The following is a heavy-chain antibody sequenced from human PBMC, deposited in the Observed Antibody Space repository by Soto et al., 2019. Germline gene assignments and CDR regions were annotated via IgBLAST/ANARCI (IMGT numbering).Heavy chain of an antibody. D-gene: IGHD2-2*01. CDR1: GYTFTSYD. CDR2: MNPNSGNT. J-gene: IGHJ6*02. Sequence: QVRLVQSGAEVKKPGASVKVSCKASGYTFTSYDINWVRQATGQGLEWMGWMNPNSGNTGYAQKFQGRVTMTRNTSISTAYMELSSLRSEDTAVYYCARGGGYCSSTSCSFGYYYYGMDVWGQGTTVTVSS. CDR3: ARGGGYCSSTSCSFGYYYYGMDV. V-gene: IGHV1-8*01.